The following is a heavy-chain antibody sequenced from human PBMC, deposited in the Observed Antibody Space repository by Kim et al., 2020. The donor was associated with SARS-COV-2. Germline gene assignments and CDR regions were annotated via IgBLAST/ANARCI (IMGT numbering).Heavy chain of an antibody. J-gene: IGHJ6*02. CDR1: GFTFSSYA. V-gene: IGHV3-30*04. D-gene: IGHD1-26*01. CDR2: ISYDGSNK. CDR3: ARGNSGSYYLPLRWQSDYYYGMDV. Sequence: GGSLRLSCAASGFTFSSYAMHWVRQAPGKGLEWVAVISYDGSNKYYADSVKGRFTISRDNSKNTLYLQMNSLRAEDTAVYYCARGNSGSYYLPLRWQSDYYYGMDVWGQGTTVTVSS.